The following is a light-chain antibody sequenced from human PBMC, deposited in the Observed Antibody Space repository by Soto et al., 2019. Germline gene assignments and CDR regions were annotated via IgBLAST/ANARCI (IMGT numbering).Light chain of an antibody. CDR1: QSVSSN. V-gene: IGKV3-15*01. CDR3: QQYNSLSRT. J-gene: IGKJ1*01. CDR2: GAS. Sequence: EIVMTQSPATLSVSPGERATLSCRASQSVSSNLAWYQQKPGQAPRLLIYGASTRATGIPARFSGSGSGTEFTLTISSLQPDDFATYYCQQYNSLSRTFGQGT.